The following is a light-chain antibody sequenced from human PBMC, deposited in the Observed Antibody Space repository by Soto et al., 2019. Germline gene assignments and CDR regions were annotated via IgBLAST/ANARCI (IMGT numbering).Light chain of an antibody. J-gene: IGKJ1*01. CDR2: GAS. V-gene: IGKV3-20*01. CDR1: QSVSNNY. Sequence: EIVLTQSPGTLSLSPGERATLSCRASQSVSNNYLAWYQQKPGQAPRLLIYGASNRATGIPDRFSGSGSGTDFTLTISRLEPEDFAVSYCQQYGRLGTLGQGTKVDIK. CDR3: QQYGRLGT.